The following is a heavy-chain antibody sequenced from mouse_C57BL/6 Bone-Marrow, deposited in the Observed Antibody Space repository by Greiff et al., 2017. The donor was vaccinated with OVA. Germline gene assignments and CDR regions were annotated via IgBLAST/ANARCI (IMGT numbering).Heavy chain of an antibody. V-gene: IGHV1-54*01. CDR1: GYAFTNYL. CDR3: ARRGDYYGSSYYY. CDR2: INPGSGGT. J-gene: IGHJ2*01. Sequence: VQLQQSGAELVRPGTSVKVSCKASGYAFTNYLIEWVKQRPGQGLEWIGVINPGSGGTNYNEKFKGKATLTADKSSSTAYMQLSSLTSEDSAVYFCARRGDYYGSSYYYWGQGTTLTVSS. D-gene: IGHD1-1*01.